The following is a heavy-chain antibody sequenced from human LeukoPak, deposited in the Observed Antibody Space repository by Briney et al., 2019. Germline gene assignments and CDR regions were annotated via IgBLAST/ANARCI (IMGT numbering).Heavy chain of an antibody. Sequence: GGSLRLSCAASGFTFSSYSMNWVRQAPGKGLEWVSSISSSSSYIYYADSVKGRFTISRDNAKNSLYLQMNSLRAEDTAVYYCARDQRYFDWSPLPLDYWGQGTLVTVSS. J-gene: IGHJ4*02. CDR3: ARDQRYFDWSPLPLDY. D-gene: IGHD3-9*01. CDR1: GFTFSSYS. CDR2: ISSSSSYI. V-gene: IGHV3-21*01.